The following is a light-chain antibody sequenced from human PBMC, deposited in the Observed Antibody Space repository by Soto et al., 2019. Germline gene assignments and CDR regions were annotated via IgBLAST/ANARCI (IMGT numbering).Light chain of an antibody. J-gene: IGKJ1*01. CDR1: QSISIY. V-gene: IGKV1-39*01. CDR3: QQSYNTPWT. CDR2: AAS. Sequence: DIQMTQSTSSLFASVGDRVTITCRASQSISIYLNWYQQKPGEAPNGLIYAASSLHSGVTSRFSGSGSGTDFTLTISGLQPEDFVTDYCQQSYNTPWTFGQGTRVEIK.